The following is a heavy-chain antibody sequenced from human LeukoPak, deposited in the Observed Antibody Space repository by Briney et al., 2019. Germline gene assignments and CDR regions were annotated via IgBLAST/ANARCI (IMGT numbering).Heavy chain of an antibody. CDR1: GLPVSSNY. V-gene: IGHV3-53*01. CDR2: IYSGGST. J-gene: IGHJ4*02. D-gene: IGHD6-19*01. Sequence: PGGSMRLSCAASGLPVSSNYMRWVRQAPGKGLEWVSVIYSGGSTYYADSVKGRFTIARDNSKNTRYLQMNSVRAEDTAVDYCGRERTYSSGWVWGQGTLVTVSS. CDR3: GRERTYSSGWV.